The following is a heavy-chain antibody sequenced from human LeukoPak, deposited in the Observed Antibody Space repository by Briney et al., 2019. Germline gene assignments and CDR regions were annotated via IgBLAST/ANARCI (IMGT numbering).Heavy chain of an antibody. V-gene: IGHV1-3*01. CDR3: ARGSYGYSGYDWSFDY. D-gene: IGHD5-12*01. Sequence: ASVKVSCKASGYTFTSYAMHWVRQAPGQRLEGMGWINAGNGNTKYSQKFQGRVTITRDTSASTAYMELSSLRSEDTAVYYCARGSYGYSGYDWSFDYWGQGTLVTVSS. CDR2: INAGNGNT. CDR1: GYTFTSYA. J-gene: IGHJ4*02.